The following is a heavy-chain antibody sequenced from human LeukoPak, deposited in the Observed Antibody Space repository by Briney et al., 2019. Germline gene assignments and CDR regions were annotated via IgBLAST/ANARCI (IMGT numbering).Heavy chain of an antibody. V-gene: IGHV5-10-1*01. CDR1: GYIFTNYW. CDR2: IDPSDSYT. Sequence: GESLKISCRGSGYIFTNYWISWVRQMPGKGLEWMGRIDPSDSYTKYSPSFEGHVTFSADKSITTAYLQWSSLKASDTAIYYCARFSLGGLRWSKWLDPWGQGTLVTVSS. CDR3: ARFSLGGLRWSKWLDP. J-gene: IGHJ5*02. D-gene: IGHD4-23*01.